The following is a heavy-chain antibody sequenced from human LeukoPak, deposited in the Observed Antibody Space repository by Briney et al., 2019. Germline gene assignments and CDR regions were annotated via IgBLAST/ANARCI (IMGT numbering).Heavy chain of an antibody. Sequence: PSETLSLTCTVSGGSVSSASYYWSWIRQPQGKGLEWIGYIYYSGSTNYNPSLKSRVTISVDTSKNQFSLKLSSVTAADTAVYYCARERYGGNPVDYWGQGTLVTVSS. J-gene: IGHJ4*02. CDR1: GGSVSSASYY. CDR3: ARERYGGNPVDY. V-gene: IGHV4-61*01. D-gene: IGHD4-23*01. CDR2: IYYSGST.